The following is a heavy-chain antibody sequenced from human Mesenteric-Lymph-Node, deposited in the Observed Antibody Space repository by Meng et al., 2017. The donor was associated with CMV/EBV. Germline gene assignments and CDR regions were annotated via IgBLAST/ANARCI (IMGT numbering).Heavy chain of an antibody. Sequence: QLHRGGEGRLKASGTLSVTGAVYGGSFSGYYWNWIRQSPEKGLEWIGEINHSGSTTYNPSFTSRIITSVDTSTNQISLNMSSVTAADTAVYYCARGSSYDILTGYFDYWGQGALVTVSS. CDR3: ARGSSYDILTGYFDY. V-gene: IGHV4-34*01. D-gene: IGHD3-9*01. J-gene: IGHJ4*02. CDR1: GGSFSGYY. CDR2: INHSGST.